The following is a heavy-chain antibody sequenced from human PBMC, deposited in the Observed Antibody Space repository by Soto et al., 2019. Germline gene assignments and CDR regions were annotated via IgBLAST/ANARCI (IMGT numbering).Heavy chain of an antibody. CDR1: GFTLSSHV. Sequence: EVQLLESGGGPIQPGGSLRLSCAASGFTLSSHVMSWVRQAPGKGLQWVSSVSLSGDIIDHADSVKGRFTISRDNSKNTLYLKMNNLRAEDTAIYYCAKLARRVIKVWGQGTMVTVSS. CDR2: VSLSGDII. V-gene: IGHV3-23*01. J-gene: IGHJ3*01. D-gene: IGHD3-10*01. CDR3: AKLARRVIKV.